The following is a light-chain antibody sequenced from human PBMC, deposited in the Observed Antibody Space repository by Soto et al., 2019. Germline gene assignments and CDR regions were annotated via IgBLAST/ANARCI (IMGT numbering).Light chain of an antibody. Sequence: QSVLTQPTSVSAAPGQKVTISCSGSSSNIGNNYVSWYQQLPGTAPKLLIYENNKRPSGIPDRFSGSKSGTSATLGITGLQTGDEADYYCGTWDSSLSAGVFGGGTQLTAL. CDR1: SSNIGNNY. V-gene: IGLV1-51*02. J-gene: IGLJ2*01. CDR3: GTWDSSLSAGV. CDR2: ENN.